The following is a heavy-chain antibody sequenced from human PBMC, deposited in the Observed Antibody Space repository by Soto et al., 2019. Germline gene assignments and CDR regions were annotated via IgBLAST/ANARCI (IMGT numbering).Heavy chain of an antibody. Sequence: PGGSLRLSCAASGFTFSSYAMSWVRQAPGKGLEWVSAISGSGGSTYYADSVKGRFTISRDNAKNTLYLQMNSLRAEDTAVYYCARARYCSGGSCYSMYYYYYMDVWGKGTTVTVSS. D-gene: IGHD2-15*01. CDR2: ISGSGGST. V-gene: IGHV3-23*01. J-gene: IGHJ6*03. CDR1: GFTFSSYA. CDR3: ARARYCSGGSCYSMYYYYYMDV.